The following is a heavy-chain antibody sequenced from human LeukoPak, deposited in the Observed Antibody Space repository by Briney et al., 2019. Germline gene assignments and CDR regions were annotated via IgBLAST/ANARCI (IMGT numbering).Heavy chain of an antibody. CDR3: ARDLHTAMVTFFDY. CDR1: GGSISSGGYY. J-gene: IGHJ4*02. CDR2: IYYSGST. V-gene: IGHV4-31*03. D-gene: IGHD5-18*01. Sequence: SETLSLTCTVSGGSISSGGYYWSWIHQHPGKGLEWIGYIYYSGSTYYNPSLKSRVTISVDTSKNQFSLKLSSVTAADTAVYYCARDLHTAMVTFFDYWGQGTLVTVSS.